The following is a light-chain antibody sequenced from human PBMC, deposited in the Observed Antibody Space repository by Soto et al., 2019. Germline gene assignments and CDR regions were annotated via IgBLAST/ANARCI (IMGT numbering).Light chain of an antibody. Sequence: EIVLTQSPGTLSLSPGERATLSCRASQSVSSSYLAWYQQKTGQAPRLLIYGASSRATGLPDRFSGSGSGTDFTLTFSRLEPEDFAVYYCQQYGSSPSTFGGGTKVEIK. CDR1: QSVSSSY. V-gene: IGKV3-20*01. CDR2: GAS. CDR3: QQYGSSPST. J-gene: IGKJ4*01.